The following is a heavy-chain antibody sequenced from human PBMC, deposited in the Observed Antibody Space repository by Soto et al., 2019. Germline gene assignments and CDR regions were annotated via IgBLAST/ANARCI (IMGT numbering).Heavy chain of an antibody. Sequence: EVQLLESGGGLVQPGGSLSLSCAASGFTFSSYAMRWVRQAPGKGLEWVSAMSGSGGSTYYADSVKGRFTISRDNPKNSLYRQLNSLSAEDTAVYYCARPYCGGDSYSRPYYYYDGMDVWCQGSTVTFAS. V-gene: IGHV3-23*01. CDR1: GFTFSSYA. CDR3: ARPYCGGDSYSRPYYYYDGMDV. CDR2: MSGSGGST. D-gene: IGHD2-21*02. J-gene: IGHJ6*02.